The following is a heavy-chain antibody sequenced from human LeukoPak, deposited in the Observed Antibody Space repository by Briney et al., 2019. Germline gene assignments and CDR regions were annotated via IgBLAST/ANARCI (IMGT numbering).Heavy chain of an antibody. V-gene: IGHV3-30*04. D-gene: IGHD6-13*01. Sequence: PGSSLRLFCAASGFIFSSYAMHWVRQAPGEGREGVAVISYDGSNKYYAVSVKGRFIISRDNSKTALYLKMNRLRDEDTALYYCGRDSVSAAGYYYGLDVWGQGTTVTVSS. CDR3: GRDSVSAAGYYYGLDV. CDR1: GFIFSSYA. CDR2: ISYDGSNK. J-gene: IGHJ6*02.